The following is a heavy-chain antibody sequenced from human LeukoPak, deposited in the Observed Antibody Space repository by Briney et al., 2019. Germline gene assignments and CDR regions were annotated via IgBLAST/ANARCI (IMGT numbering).Heavy chain of an antibody. Sequence: GGSLRLSCVASGFTFSKFWVTWLRRAPGKGLEWVANINEDGNVKFFLDAVEGRFAVSRDNAKNSFYLQMNSLRVEDTAVYYCARGANHHEGSAWYDAFDIWGQGTMVTVSS. V-gene: IGHV3-7*01. D-gene: IGHD3-10*01. CDR3: ARGANHHEGSAWYDAFDI. CDR2: INEDGNVK. J-gene: IGHJ3*02. CDR1: GFTFSKFW.